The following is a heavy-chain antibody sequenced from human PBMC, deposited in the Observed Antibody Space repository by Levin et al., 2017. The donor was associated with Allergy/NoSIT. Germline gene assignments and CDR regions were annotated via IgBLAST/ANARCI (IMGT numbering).Heavy chain of an antibody. J-gene: IGHJ6*02. CDR1: CGSISSYY. Sequence: SQTLSLTCTVSCGSISSYYWSWIRPPPGKGLEWIGYIYYSGSTNYNPSLKSRVTISVDTSKNQFSLKLSSVTAADTAVYYCARDRVYYYYGMDVWGQGTTVTVSS. D-gene: IGHD3-10*01. V-gene: IGHV4-59*01. CDR3: ARDRVYYYYGMDV. CDR2: IYYSGST.